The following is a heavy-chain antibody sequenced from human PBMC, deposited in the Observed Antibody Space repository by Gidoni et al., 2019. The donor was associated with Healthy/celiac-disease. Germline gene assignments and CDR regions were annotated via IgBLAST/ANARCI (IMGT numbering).Heavy chain of an antibody. D-gene: IGHD3-22*01. Sequence: QVQLQESGPGLGKPSETLSLTCHVLGGSFSSYYWSWIRQPPGKGLEWIGYIYYSGSTNYNPSLKSRVTISVDTSKNQFSLKLSSVTAADTAVYYCARVPSYYYDSSGYYFDYWGQGTLVTVSS. J-gene: IGHJ4*02. V-gene: IGHV4-59*01. CDR3: ARVPSYYYDSSGYYFDY. CDR1: GGSFSSYY. CDR2: IYYSGST.